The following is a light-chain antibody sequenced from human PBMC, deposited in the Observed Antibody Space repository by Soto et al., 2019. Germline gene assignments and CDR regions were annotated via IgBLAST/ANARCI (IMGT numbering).Light chain of an antibody. V-gene: IGKV1-9*01. J-gene: IGKJ4*01. Sequence: DIQLTQSPSFLSASVGDRVTITCRASQGISTYLAWYQQKLGKAPKLLIYAASTLQSGVPSRFSGSGSATEFTLTISSLQPEDFATYSCQQLNSYPLTFGGGTKVDIK. CDR3: QQLNSYPLT. CDR1: QGISTY. CDR2: AAS.